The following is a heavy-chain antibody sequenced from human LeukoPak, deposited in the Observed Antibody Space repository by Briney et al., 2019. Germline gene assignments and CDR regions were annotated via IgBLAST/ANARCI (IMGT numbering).Heavy chain of an antibody. V-gene: IGHV4-39*01. Sequence: SETLSLTCTVSGGSISSSSYYWGWIRQPPGKGLEWIGSIYYSGSTYYNPSLKSRVTISVDTSKNQFSLKLSSVTAADTAVYYCASRAGTMVRGVIIAGWFDPWGQGTLDTVSS. CDR3: ASRAGTMVRGVIIAGWFDP. CDR1: GGSISSSSYY. D-gene: IGHD3-10*01. J-gene: IGHJ5*02. CDR2: IYYSGST.